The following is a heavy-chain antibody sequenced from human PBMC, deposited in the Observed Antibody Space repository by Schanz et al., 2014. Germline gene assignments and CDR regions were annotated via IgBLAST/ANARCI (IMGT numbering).Heavy chain of an antibody. J-gene: IGHJ6*02. CDR1: GFTFSDNY. Sequence: QVHLVESGGGLVKPGGSLRLSCAASGFTFSDNYMTWIRQAPGKGLEWVSYINGGGETAYYADSVRSRFTISRDNAKNSLFLQMNSLRAEDAAKYYCARGNYGMDVWGQGTTVTVSS. CDR3: ARGNYGMDV. V-gene: IGHV3-11*01. CDR2: INGGGETA.